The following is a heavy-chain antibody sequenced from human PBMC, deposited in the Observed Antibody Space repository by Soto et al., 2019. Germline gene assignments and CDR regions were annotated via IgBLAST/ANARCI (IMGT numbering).Heavy chain of an antibody. J-gene: IGHJ4*02. CDR3: ASPIHSSGWYWYDY. D-gene: IGHD6-19*01. V-gene: IGHV4-39*01. CDR1: GGSISSSSYY. CDR2: IYYSGST. Sequence: SETLSLTCTVSGGSISSSSYYWGWIRQPPGKGLEWIGSIYYSGSTYYNPSLKSRVTISVDTSKNQFSLKLSSVTAADTAVYYCASPIHSSGWYWYDYWGQGTLVTVSS.